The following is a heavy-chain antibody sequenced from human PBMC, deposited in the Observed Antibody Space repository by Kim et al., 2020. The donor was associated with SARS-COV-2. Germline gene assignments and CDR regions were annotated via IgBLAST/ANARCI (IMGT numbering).Heavy chain of an antibody. CDR1: GGTFSSYA. V-gene: IGHV1-69*04. J-gene: IGHJ6*02. D-gene: IGHD3-10*01. CDR3: ESQITMVRAVITTYGIDV. CDR2: IIPILGIA. Sequence: SVKVSCKASGGTFSSYAISWVRQAPGQGLEWMGRIIPILGIANYAQKFQGRVTITADKSTSTAYMELSSLRSEDTAVYYWESQITMVRAVITTYGIDVWGQGTTVTVSS.